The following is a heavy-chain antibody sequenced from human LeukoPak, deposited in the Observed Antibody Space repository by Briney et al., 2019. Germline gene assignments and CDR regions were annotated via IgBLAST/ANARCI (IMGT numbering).Heavy chain of an antibody. D-gene: IGHD5-24*01. V-gene: IGHV3-30*18. J-gene: IGHJ4*02. CDR3: AKDLRGYKDY. CDR1: GFTFSSYG. Sequence: GGSLRLSCAASGFTFSSYGMHWVRQAPGKGLEWVAVISYDGSNKYYADSVKGRFTISRDNSKNTLYLQMNSLRAEDTAVYYCAKDLRGYKDYGGQGTLVTVSS. CDR2: ISYDGSNK.